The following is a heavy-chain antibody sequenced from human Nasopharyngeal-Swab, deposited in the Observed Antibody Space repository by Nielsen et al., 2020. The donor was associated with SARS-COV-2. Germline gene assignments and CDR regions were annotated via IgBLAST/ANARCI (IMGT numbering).Heavy chain of an antibody. CDR2: IYYSGST. CDR3: ARISPRKDSSIDY. Sequence: ETLSLTCTVSGGSISSSSYYWGWIRQPPGKGLEWIGSIYYSGSTYYNPSLKSRVTISVDTSKNQFSLKLSSVTAADTAVYYCARISPRKDSSIDYWGQGTLVTVSS. V-gene: IGHV4-39*01. D-gene: IGHD6-6*01. CDR1: GGSISSSSYY. J-gene: IGHJ4*02.